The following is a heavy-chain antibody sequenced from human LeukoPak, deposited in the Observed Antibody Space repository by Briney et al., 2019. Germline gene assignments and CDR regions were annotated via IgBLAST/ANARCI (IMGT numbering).Heavy chain of an antibody. J-gene: IGHJ4*02. Sequence: GASVKVSCKASGYTFTGYYLHWVRQAPGQGLEWMGWINPNSGGTNCAQKFQDRVTMTRDTSITTAYMELSRLRSDDTAVYYCARVFLLGYCSGGSCYSYDYWGQGTLVTVSS. V-gene: IGHV1-2*02. CDR3: ARVFLLGYCSGGSCYSYDY. CDR1: GYTFTGYY. CDR2: INPNSGGT. D-gene: IGHD2-15*01.